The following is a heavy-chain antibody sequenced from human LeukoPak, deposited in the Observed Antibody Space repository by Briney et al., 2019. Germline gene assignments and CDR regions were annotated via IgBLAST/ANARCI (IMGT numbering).Heavy chain of an antibody. CDR2: IKQDGSEK. V-gene: IGHV3-7*01. CDR3: ARGHDCDGGSCYRPLDY. J-gene: IGHJ4*02. D-gene: IGHD2-15*01. Sequence: GGSLRLSCAASGFTFSSYWMSWVRQAPGKGLEWVANIKQDGSEKYYVDSVKGRFTISRDNAKNSLYLQMNSLRAEDTAVYYCARGHDCDGGSCYRPLDYWGQGTLVTVSS. CDR1: GFTFSSYW.